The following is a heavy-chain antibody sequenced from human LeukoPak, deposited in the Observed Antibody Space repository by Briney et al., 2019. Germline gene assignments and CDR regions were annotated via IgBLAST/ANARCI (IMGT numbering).Heavy chain of an antibody. CDR1: GMIFNNHW. V-gene: IGHV3-74*01. J-gene: IGHJ4*02. CDR2: INSDGSST. CDR3: ARVWSASSNDY. D-gene: IGHD6-6*01. Sequence: PGGSLRLSCAASGMIFNNHWMHWVRQAPGKGLVWVARINSDGSSTTYADSVKGRFTVSRDNAKNTLYLQMNSLRVEDTAVYYCARVWSASSNDYWGQGTLVTVSS.